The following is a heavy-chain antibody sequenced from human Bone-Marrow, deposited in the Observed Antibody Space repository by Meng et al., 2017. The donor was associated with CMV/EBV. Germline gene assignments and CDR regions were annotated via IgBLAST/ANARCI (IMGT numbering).Heavy chain of an antibody. CDR1: GLTVSSNY. Sequence: GGSLRLSCAASGLTVSSNYMSWVRQAPGKGLEWVSVIYSGGSTYYADSVKGRFTISRDNSKNTLYLQMNSLRAEDTAVYYCARGGRQRGYSYGFEGYFDYRGQGTLVTVSS. CDR3: ARGGRQRGYSYGFEGYFDY. CDR2: IYSGGST. D-gene: IGHD5-18*01. V-gene: IGHV3-53*01. J-gene: IGHJ4*02.